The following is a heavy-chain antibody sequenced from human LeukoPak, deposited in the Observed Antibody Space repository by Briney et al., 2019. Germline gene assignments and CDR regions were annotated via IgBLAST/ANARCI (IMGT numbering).Heavy chain of an antibody. CDR2: ISGGGGSA. CDR1: GFTFSGYP. D-gene: IGHD2-2*01. J-gene: IGHJ4*02. Sequence: GGSLRLSCAGSGFTFSGYPMSWVRQAPAKGLQWVSAISGGGGSAYYADSVKGRFTISRDNSKGTLYLQMHSLRAEDTAIYYCAARPLMPPRFDYWGQGTLVTVSS. CDR3: AARPLMPPRFDY. V-gene: IGHV3-23*01.